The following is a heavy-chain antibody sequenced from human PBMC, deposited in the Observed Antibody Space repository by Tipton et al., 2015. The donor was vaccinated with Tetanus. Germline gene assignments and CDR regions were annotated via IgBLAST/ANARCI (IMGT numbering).Heavy chain of an antibody. D-gene: IGHD5-12*01. CDR3: ARANNDYPKKGPFDY. V-gene: IGHV4-59*02. J-gene: IGHJ4*02. CDR2: VYYTGST. CDR1: GDSVSGYY. Sequence: TLSLTCTVSGDSVSGYYWSWIRQPPGKGLEWIGYVYYTGSTNHNPSLKGRLTISVDTSKNQFSLNLKSVITADTAIYYCARANNDYPKKGPFDYWGQGILVTVSS.